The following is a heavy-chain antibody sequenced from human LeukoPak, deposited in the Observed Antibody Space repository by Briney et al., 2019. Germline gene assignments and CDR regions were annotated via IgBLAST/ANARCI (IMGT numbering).Heavy chain of an antibody. Sequence: GGSLRLSCAASGFTFSSYAMSWVRQAPGKGLEWVSAISGSGGSTYYADSVKARFTISRDNSKNTLYLQMNSLRAEDTAVYYCAKDPAGSGNPYYFDYWGQGTLVTVSS. V-gene: IGHV3-23*01. J-gene: IGHJ4*02. D-gene: IGHD3-10*01. CDR3: AKDPAGSGNPYYFDY. CDR1: GFTFSSYA. CDR2: ISGSGGST.